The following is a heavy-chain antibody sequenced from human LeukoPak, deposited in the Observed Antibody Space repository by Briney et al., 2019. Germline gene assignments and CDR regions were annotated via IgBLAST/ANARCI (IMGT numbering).Heavy chain of an antibody. CDR1: GYTFTSYY. V-gene: IGHV1-46*01. Sequence: ASVTVSCKASGYTFTSYYLHWVRQAPGQGLEWMAIINPSGGSTSYAQKFQGRVTMTRDTSTSTVYMELSSLRSEDTAVYYCAGAPRGYDLHRGFDYWGQGTLVTVSS. CDR3: AGAPRGYDLHRGFDY. J-gene: IGHJ4*02. D-gene: IGHD5-12*01. CDR2: INPSGGST.